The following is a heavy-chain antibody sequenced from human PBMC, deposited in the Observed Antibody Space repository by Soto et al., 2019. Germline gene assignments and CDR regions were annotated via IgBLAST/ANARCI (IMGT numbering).Heavy chain of an antibody. V-gene: IGHV1-3*01. CDR1: GYTFTSYA. J-gene: IGHJ5*02. CDR2: INAGNGNT. CDR3: ARDDCTNGVCYKNWFAP. D-gene: IGHD2-8*01. Sequence: GASVKVSCKASGYTFTSYAMHWVRQAPGQRLEWMGWINAGNGNTKYSQKFQGRVTITRDTSASTAYMELSSLTSEDTAVYYCARDDCTNGVCYKNWFAPWGQGTLVTVSS.